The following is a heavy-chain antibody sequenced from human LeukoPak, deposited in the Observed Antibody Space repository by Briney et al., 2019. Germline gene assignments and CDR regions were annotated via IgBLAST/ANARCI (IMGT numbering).Heavy chain of an antibody. V-gene: IGHV3-23*01. CDR3: AKDRRYYDSSGLFDY. CDR2: ISGTGGST. CDR1: GFTFSSYA. D-gene: IGHD3-22*01. Sequence: GGSLRLSCAASGFTFSSYAMSWVRQAPGKGLQWVPAISGTGGSTYYADSVKGRFTISRDNSKNTLYLQMNSQRAEDTAVYYCAKDRRYYDSSGLFDYWGQGTLVTVSS. J-gene: IGHJ4*02.